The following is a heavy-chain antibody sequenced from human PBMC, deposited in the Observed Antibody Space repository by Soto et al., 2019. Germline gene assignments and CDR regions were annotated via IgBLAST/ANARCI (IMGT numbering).Heavy chain of an antibody. CDR1: GFTFSSYT. Sequence: XRSLRLSCAASGFTFSSYTMSWVRQAPGKGLDWVSAIRGSGGSTYYADSVKGRFTISRDNSKNTLYLQMNSLRAEDTAVYYCPKDRAAGPSFFDYWGQGTLVTVSS. CDR3: PKDRAAGPSFFDY. J-gene: IGHJ4*02. D-gene: IGHD6-13*01. V-gene: IGHV3-23*01. CDR2: IRGSGGST.